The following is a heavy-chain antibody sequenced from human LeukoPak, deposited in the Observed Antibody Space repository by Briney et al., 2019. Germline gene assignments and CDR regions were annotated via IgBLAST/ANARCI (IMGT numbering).Heavy chain of an antibody. V-gene: IGHV4-34*01. CDR3: ARGRQGYDSSGYYRYLYYFDY. Sequence: SETLSLTCAVYGGSFSGYYWSWIRQPPGKGLEWFGEINHSGSTNYNPSLKSRVTISVDTSKNQFSLKLSSVTAADTAVYYCARGRQGYDSSGYYRYLYYFDYWGQGTLVTVSS. CDR1: GGSFSGYY. D-gene: IGHD3-22*01. J-gene: IGHJ4*02. CDR2: INHSGST.